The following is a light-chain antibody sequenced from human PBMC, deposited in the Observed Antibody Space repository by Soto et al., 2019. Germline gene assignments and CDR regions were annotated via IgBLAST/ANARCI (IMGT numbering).Light chain of an antibody. CDR2: EVS. V-gene: IGLV2-14*01. CDR1: SSDVGGYNY. J-gene: IGLJ1*01. Sequence: QSVLTQPASVSGSPGQSITISCIGTSSDVGGYNYVSWYQQYPGKVPKLMIHEVSNRPSGVSSRFSGSKSGDTASLTISGLQPEDEADYYCSSYTSSSTLVFGTGTKLTVL. CDR3: SSYTSSSTLV.